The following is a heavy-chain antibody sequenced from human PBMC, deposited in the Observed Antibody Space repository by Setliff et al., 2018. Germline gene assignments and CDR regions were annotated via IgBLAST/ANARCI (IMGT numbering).Heavy chain of an antibody. J-gene: IGHJ5*02. CDR2: IDESGGGT. CDR3: AKREIIAVTRWFDP. CDR1: GFTFSNYA. Sequence: GGSLRLSCAASGFTFSNYAMSWVRQAPGKGLEWVSAIDESGGGTYYADSVKGRFTIARDNSKNTLYLQMNSLGAADTAVYYCAKREIIAVTRWFDPWGQGTLVTVSS. V-gene: IGHV3-23*01. D-gene: IGHD2-15*01.